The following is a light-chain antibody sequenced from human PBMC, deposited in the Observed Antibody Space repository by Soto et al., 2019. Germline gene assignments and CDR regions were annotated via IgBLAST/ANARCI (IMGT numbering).Light chain of an antibody. CDR2: EVN. Sequence: QSALTQPPSASGSPGQSVTISRTGTSSDAFWYQQHPGKAPKLMIYEVNKRPSGVPDRFSDSQSGNTASLTVSGLQAEGEADYYCSSYGGSNNYVFGTGTKLTVL. V-gene: IGLV2-8*01. J-gene: IGLJ1*01. CDR1: SSDA. CDR3: SSYGGSNNYV.